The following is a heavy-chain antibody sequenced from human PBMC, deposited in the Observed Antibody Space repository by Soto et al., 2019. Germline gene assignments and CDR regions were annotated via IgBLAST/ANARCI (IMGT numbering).Heavy chain of an antibody. CDR1: GYTFTSYG. CDR2: ISAYNGNT. J-gene: IGHJ6*02. CDR3: ARGRLRVPDYYYYCMDV. V-gene: IGHV1-18*01. Sequence: QVQLVQSGAEVKKPGASVKVSCKASGYTFTSYGISWVRQAPGQGLELMGWISAYNGNTNYAQKLQGRVIMNTDATTSTAYMELRSLRSDDTAVYYCARGRLRVPDYYYYCMDVWGQGTTVTVS. D-gene: IGHD4-17*01.